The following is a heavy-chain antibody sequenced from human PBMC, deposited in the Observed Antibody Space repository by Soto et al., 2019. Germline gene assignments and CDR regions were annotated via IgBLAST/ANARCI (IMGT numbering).Heavy chain of an antibody. D-gene: IGHD6-19*01. Sequence: EVQLVESGGGLVQPGGSLRLSCGASGFTFSDHYMDWVRQAPGKGLERVACIRNKGGFITEYAASVQGRFTVSRDDSKNSVFLQMNSLKPEDTALYYCASPQRISSVWSYHWGQGTLVTVSS. CDR3: ASPQRISSVWSYH. CDR2: IRNKGGFIT. J-gene: IGHJ5*02. V-gene: IGHV3-72*01. CDR1: GFTFSDHY.